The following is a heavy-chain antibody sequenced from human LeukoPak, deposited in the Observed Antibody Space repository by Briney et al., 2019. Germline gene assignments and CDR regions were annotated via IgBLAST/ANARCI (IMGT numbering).Heavy chain of an antibody. CDR1: GGSFSDYF. D-gene: IGHD2-21*02. CDR3: ARFSRITWGDWGDAFDV. CDR2: IDDGGNT. V-gene: IGHV4-34*01. Sequence: SETLSLMCSVYGGSFSDYFWGWIRQSPGKGLEWIGEIDDGGNTNYNPSLMSRVIVAMEKSKKQFSLVMRSVTAADTAIYYCARFSRITWGDWGDAFDVWGQGATVIVSS. J-gene: IGHJ3*01.